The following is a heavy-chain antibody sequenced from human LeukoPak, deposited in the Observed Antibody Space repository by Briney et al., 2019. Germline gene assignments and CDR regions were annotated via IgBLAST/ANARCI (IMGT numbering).Heavy chain of an antibody. Sequence: SETLSLTCGVYGGSFSGYYWSWIRQPPGKGLEWIGYIYYSGSTNYNPSLKSRVTISVDTSKNQFSLKLSSVTAADTAVYYCARGDTLGAFDIWGQGTMVTVSS. CDR2: IYYSGST. J-gene: IGHJ3*02. D-gene: IGHD2-15*01. CDR1: GGSFSGYY. CDR3: ARGDTLGAFDI. V-gene: IGHV4-59*08.